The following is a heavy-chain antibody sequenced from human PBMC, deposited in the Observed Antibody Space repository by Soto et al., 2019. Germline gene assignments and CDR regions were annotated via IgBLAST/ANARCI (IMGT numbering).Heavy chain of an antibody. V-gene: IGHV4-59*01. CDR3: ARVQLWASYYYGMDV. Sequence: LSLTCTVSGGSISSYYWSWIRQPPGKGLEWIGYIYYSGSTNYNPSLKSRVTISVDTSKNQFSLKLSSVTAADAAVYYCARVQLWASYYYGMDVWGQGTTVTVSS. CDR2: IYYSGST. CDR1: GGSISSYY. J-gene: IGHJ6*02. D-gene: IGHD5-18*01.